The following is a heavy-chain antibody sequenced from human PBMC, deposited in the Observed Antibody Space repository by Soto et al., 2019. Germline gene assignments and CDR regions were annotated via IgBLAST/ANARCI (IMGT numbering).Heavy chain of an antibody. CDR3: AKAHVTSYDSSWSFDN. D-gene: IGHD6-13*01. J-gene: IGHJ4*02. V-gene: IGHV3-23*01. CDR2: LSGSGGST. CDR1: GFTFSNYA. Sequence: GGSLRLSCAASGFTFSNYAMNWVRQAPGKGLAWVSTLSGSGGSTYYADSVKGRFTISRDNSKNTLYLQINSLRAEDTAVYYCAKAHVTSYDSSWSFDNWGQGTLVTVSS.